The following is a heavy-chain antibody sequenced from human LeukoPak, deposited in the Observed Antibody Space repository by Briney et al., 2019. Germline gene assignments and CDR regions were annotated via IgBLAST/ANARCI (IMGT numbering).Heavy chain of an antibody. CDR2: INHSGST. V-gene: IGHV4-34*01. Sequence: SETLSLTCAVYGGSFSGYYWSWIRQPPGKGLERIGEINHSGSTNYNPSLKSRVTISVDTSKNQFSLKLSSVTAADTAVYYCASHVAYYYDSSGYYGRRGSGFDPWGQGTLVTVSS. CDR1: GGSFSGYY. CDR3: ASHVAYYYDSSGYYGRRGSGFDP. D-gene: IGHD3-22*01. J-gene: IGHJ5*02.